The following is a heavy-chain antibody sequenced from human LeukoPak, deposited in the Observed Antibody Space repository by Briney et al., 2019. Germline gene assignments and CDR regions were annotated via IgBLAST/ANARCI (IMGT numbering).Heavy chain of an antibody. D-gene: IGHD1-26*01. CDR3: ARDGYSGSSLFDY. Sequence: SETLSLTCTVSGVSITSHFWSWLRQPPGKGLEWIGYIYHSGITNYNPSLKSRVTISVDTSKNQFSLKLSSVTAADTAVYYCARDGYSGSSLFDYWGQGTLVTVSS. J-gene: IGHJ4*02. CDR2: IYHSGIT. V-gene: IGHV4-59*11. CDR1: GVSITSHF.